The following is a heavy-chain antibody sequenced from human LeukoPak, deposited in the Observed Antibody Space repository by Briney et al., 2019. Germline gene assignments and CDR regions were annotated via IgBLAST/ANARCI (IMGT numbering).Heavy chain of an antibody. V-gene: IGHV3-53*01. CDR1: GFTFSSYE. D-gene: IGHD3-10*01. CDR2: IDNIDNT. J-gene: IGHJ2*01. CDR3: ARVTLGFGRYFDL. Sequence: YPGGSLRLSCAASGFTFSSYEMNWVRQAPGKGLEWVSIIDNIDNTDYADSMKGRFTISRDNSKNTLNLQMNSLRAEDTAVYYCARVTLGFGRYFDLWGRGTLVTVSS.